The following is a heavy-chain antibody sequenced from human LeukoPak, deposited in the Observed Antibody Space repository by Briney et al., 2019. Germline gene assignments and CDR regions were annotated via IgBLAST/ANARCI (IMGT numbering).Heavy chain of an antibody. CDR3: AKDRRGYSYGYDFDY. CDR1: GFTFSSYA. D-gene: IGHD5-18*01. V-gene: IGHV3-23*01. Sequence: GGSLRLSCAAYGFTFSSYAMSWVRQAPGKGLEWVSAISGSGGSTYYADSVKGRFTISRDNSKDTLYLQMNSLRAEDTAVYYCAKDRRGYSYGYDFDYWGQGTLVTVSS. J-gene: IGHJ4*02. CDR2: ISGSGGST.